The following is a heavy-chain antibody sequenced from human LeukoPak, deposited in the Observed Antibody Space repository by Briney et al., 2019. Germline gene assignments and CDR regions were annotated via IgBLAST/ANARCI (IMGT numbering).Heavy chain of an antibody. CDR3: ARGERWPLYYMDV. Sequence: ASVKVSCKASRGTFSSYAISWVRQAPGQGLEWMGGIIPIFGTANYAQKFQGRVTITTDESTSTAYMELSSLRSEDTAVYYCARGERWPLYYMDVWGKGTTVTVSS. J-gene: IGHJ6*03. V-gene: IGHV1-69*05. CDR1: RGTFSSYA. D-gene: IGHD5-24*01. CDR2: IIPIFGTA.